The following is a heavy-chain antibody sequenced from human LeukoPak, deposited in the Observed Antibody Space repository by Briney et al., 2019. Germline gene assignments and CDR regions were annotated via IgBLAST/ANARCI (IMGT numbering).Heavy chain of an antibody. CDR2: IYYSGST. J-gene: IGHJ6*03. CDR3: ARLQSVYYYMDV. D-gene: IGHD4-11*01. V-gene: IGHV4-61*01. Sequence: PSQTLSLTCTVSGGSISSGSYYWSWIRQPPGKGLEWIGYIYYSGSTNYNPSLKSRVTISVDTSKNQFSLKLSSVTAADTAVYYCARLQSVYYYMDVWGKGTTVTVSS. CDR1: GGSISSGSYY.